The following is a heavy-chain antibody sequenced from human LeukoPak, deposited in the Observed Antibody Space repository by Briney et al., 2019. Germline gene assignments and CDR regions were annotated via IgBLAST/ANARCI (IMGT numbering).Heavy chain of an antibody. J-gene: IGHJ4*02. CDR2: LYSGGHT. CDR1: GVTVSSNY. CDR3: ARQQDTTNPGY. D-gene: IGHD5-18*01. V-gene: IGHV3-66*04. Sequence: GSLRLSCAASGVTVSSNYMNWVRQAPGKGLEWVSILYSGGHTYYADSVKGRFTISRDNSKNTLYRQMNGLRAEDTAVYYCARQQDTTNPGYWGQGTLVTVSS.